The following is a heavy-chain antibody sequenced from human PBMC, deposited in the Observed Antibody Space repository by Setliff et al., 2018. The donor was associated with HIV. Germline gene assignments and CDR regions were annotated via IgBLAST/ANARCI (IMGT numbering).Heavy chain of an antibody. V-gene: IGHV4-38-2*02. CDR3: ARDIQAAGTGWFDP. Sequence: SETLSLTCAVSGYSIRSGYYWGWIRQPPGKGLEWIGSIYHSGSTYYNPSPKSRVTISLDTSKNQFSLKLSSVTAADTAVYYCARDIQAAGTGWFDPWGQGTLVTVSS. CDR2: IYHSGST. D-gene: IGHD6-13*01. J-gene: IGHJ5*02. CDR1: GYSIRSGYY.